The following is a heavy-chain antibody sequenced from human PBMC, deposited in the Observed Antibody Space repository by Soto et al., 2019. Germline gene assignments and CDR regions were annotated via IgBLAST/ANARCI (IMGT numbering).Heavy chain of an antibody. CDR3: ARRIQGDYYNGMNV. CDR1: GYTFYSHS. Sequence: QAQLVQSGAEVRKPGASVKVSCKASGYTFYSHSISWVRQAPGQGLEWMGRINADYGNTQYAQKFRGRVTMTTDTSTTTVYMERTNLRSDDTAVYYCARRIQGDYYNGMNVWGQGTTVTVSS. CDR2: INADYGNT. J-gene: IGHJ6*02. D-gene: IGHD5-18*01. V-gene: IGHV1-18*01.